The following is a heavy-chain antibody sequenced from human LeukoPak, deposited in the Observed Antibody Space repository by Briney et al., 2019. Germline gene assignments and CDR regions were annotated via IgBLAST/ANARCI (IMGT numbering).Heavy chain of an antibody. D-gene: IGHD3/OR15-3a*01. V-gene: IGHV3-7*01. CDR2: IKEDGSEK. J-gene: IGHJ3*02. CDR1: GFTFSSYW. Sequence: GGSLRLSCAASGFTFSSYWMSWVRQAPGKGLEWVANIKEDGSEKHYVDSVKGRFTIFRDNAKNSLYLQMNSLRAEDTAVYYCARAQWTTYAFDIWGQGTMVTVSS. CDR3: ARAQWTTYAFDI.